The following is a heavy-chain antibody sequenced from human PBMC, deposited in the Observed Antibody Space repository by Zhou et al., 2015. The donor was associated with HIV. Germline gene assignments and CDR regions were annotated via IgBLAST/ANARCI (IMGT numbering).Heavy chain of an antibody. V-gene: IGHV1-69*01. CDR1: GGTFSSYA. CDR3: ARDLSGPAAMSPYYYYMDV. J-gene: IGHJ6*03. D-gene: IGHD2-2*01. Sequence: QVQLVQSGAEVKKPGSSVKVSCKASGGTFSSYAISWVRQAPGQGLEWMGGIIPIFGTANYAQKFQGRVTITADESTSTAYMELSSLRSEDTAVYYCARDLSGPAAMSPYYYYMDVWGKGTTVTVSS. CDR2: IIPIFGTA.